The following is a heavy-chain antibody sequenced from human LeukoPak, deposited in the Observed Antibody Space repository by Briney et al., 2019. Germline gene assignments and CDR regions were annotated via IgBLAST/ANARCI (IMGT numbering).Heavy chain of an antibody. CDR1: VGSIISYY. V-gene: IGHV4-59*08. Sequence: SETLSLTCTVSVGSIISYYWSWIRQPPGKGLEWIGYIYYSVSTNYNPSLKSRVTISVDTSKNQFSLKLSSVTAADTAVYYCARFQPYYDSSGYYYLGNAFDIWGQGTMVTVSS. D-gene: IGHD3-22*01. CDR3: ARFQPYYDSSGYYYLGNAFDI. CDR2: IYYSVST. J-gene: IGHJ3*02.